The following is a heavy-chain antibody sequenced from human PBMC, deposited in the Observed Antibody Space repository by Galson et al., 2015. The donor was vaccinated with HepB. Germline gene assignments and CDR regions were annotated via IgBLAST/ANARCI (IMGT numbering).Heavy chain of an antibody. V-gene: IGHV3-73*01. J-gene: IGHJ4*02. CDR3: SRLGDFTGYSSR. Sequence: SLRLSCAASGFTLSGSAIHWVRQAPGKGPEWVGRIRSKAANYATAYVESLKGRFTISRDDSRNTAYLHMNNLKTEGTAVYYCSRLGDFTGYSSRWDQGTLVSVSA. D-gene: IGHD6-13*01. CDR2: IRSKAANYAT. CDR1: GFTLSGSA.